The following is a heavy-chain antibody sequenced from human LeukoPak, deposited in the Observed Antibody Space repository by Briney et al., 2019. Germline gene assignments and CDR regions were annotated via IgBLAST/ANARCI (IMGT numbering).Heavy chain of an antibody. CDR2: INLNSGAT. D-gene: IGHD5-12*01. V-gene: IGHV1-2*02. CDR3: ARVSGYDTMIDY. Sequence: ASVKLSCKPSGYTFTVDYMHWVRQAPGQGLEWMGGINLNSGATNYAQKFQGRVTMTRDTSISTAYMELSRLRSDDTAVYYCARVSGYDTMIDYWGEGTLVTVSS. CDR1: GYTFTVDY. J-gene: IGHJ4*02.